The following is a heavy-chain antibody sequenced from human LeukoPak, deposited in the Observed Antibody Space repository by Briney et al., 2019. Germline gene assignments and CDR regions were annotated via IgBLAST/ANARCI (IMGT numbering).Heavy chain of an antibody. Sequence: GGSLRLSCAASGFTFSSYAMSWVRQAPGKGLEWVSAISGSGGSTYYADSVKGRFTISRDNSENTLYLQMNSLRAEDTAVYYCAKVADSGSYPYYLDYWGQGTLVTVSS. J-gene: IGHJ4*02. CDR2: ISGSGGST. CDR3: AKVADSGSYPYYLDY. D-gene: IGHD1-26*01. V-gene: IGHV3-23*01. CDR1: GFTFSSYA.